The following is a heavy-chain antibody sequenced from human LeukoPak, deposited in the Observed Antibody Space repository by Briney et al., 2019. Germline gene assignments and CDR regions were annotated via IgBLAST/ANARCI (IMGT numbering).Heavy chain of an antibody. CDR3: AKAPVAATSTPSWFDP. J-gene: IGHJ5*02. Sequence: GGSLRLSCAASGFTFSSYAMSWVRQAPGKGLEWVSAISGSGGSTYYADSVKGRFTISRDNSKNTLYLQMNSLRAEDTAVYYCAKAPVAATSTPSWFDPWGQGTLVTVSS. CDR2: ISGSGGST. D-gene: IGHD2-15*01. V-gene: IGHV3-23*01. CDR1: GFTFSSYA.